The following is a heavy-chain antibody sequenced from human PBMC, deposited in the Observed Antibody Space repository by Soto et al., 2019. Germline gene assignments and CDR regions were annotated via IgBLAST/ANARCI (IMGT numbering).Heavy chain of an antibody. CDR1: GESFSRYY. D-gene: IGHD3-22*01. CDR2: INHSGST. J-gene: IGHJ4*02. V-gene: IGHV4-34*01. CDR3: ARVTHYYDASGGPIPFDY. Sequence: QVQLQQWGAGLLKPSETLSLTCAVSGESFSRYYWSWVRQPPGKGLEWLEEINHSGSTNYNPSLKSRVTISVDTSKPQFSLTLSSVPAADTAVYYCARVTHYYDASGGPIPFDYWGQGTLVTLSS.